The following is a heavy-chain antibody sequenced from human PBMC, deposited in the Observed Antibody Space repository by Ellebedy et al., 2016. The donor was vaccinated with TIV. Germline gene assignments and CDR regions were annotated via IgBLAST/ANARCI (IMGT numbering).Heavy chain of an antibody. J-gene: IGHJ6*03. D-gene: IGHD2-15*01. V-gene: IGHV4-59*08. CDR3: ARRNVELLTVEDYYYYMDV. Sequence: GSLRLSCAASGFTFSNYWMNWIRQPPGKGLEWIGYIYYSGSTNYNPSLKSRVTISVDTSKNQFSLRLSSVTAADTAVYYCARRNVELLTVEDYYYYMDVWGKGTTVTVSS. CDR1: GFTFSNYW. CDR2: IYYSGST.